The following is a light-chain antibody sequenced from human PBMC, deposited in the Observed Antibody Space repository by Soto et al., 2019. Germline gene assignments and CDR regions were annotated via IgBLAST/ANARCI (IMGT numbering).Light chain of an antibody. CDR1: SSDVGGYNY. Sequence: LTQPASVSGSLGQSITISCTGTSSDVGGYNYISWYQQAPGKAPKLLIYDVINRPSGVSHRFSGSKSGNTASLTISGLQAEDEADYYCSSYSSIGTLYVFGGGTKVTVL. V-gene: IGLV2-14*01. CDR2: DVI. J-gene: IGLJ1*01. CDR3: SSYSSIGTLYV.